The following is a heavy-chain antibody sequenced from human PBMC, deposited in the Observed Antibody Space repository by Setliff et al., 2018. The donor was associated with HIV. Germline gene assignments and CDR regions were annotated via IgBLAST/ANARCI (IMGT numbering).Heavy chain of an antibody. Sequence: SETLSLTCTVSGGSISSGIYYWSWIRQPAGKGLEWIGRIYTSGSTKYNPSLNSRVTVSKDTTKNQLSLRLSSVTAADTAVYYCARQIWNESPGYGFDPWGQGTLVTVSS. J-gene: IGHJ5*02. D-gene: IGHD3-22*01. CDR1: GGSISSGIYY. V-gene: IGHV4-61*02. CDR2: IYTSGST. CDR3: ARQIWNESPGYGFDP.